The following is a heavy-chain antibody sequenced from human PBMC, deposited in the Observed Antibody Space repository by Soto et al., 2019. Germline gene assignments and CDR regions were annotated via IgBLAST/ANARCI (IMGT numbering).Heavy chain of an antibody. CDR1: GGSFSGYY. Sequence: SETLSLTCAVYGGSFSGYYWSWIRQPPGKGLEWIGEINHSASTNYNPSLKSRVTISVDTSKNQFSLKLSSVTAADTAVYYCARAVSNYDFWSGYYRYWGQGTLVTVSS. D-gene: IGHD3-3*01. V-gene: IGHV4-34*01. CDR2: INHSAST. J-gene: IGHJ4*02. CDR3: ARAVSNYDFWSGYYRY.